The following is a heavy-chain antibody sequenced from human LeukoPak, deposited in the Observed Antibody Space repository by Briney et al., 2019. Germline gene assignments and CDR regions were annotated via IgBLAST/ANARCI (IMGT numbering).Heavy chain of an antibody. Sequence: PGGSLRLSCAASGFTFSSYAMRWVGQAPGKGLEWVSAISGSGGSTYYADSVKGRFTISRDNSKNTLYLQMNSLRAEDTAVYYCAPKPVPAALNDAFDIWGQGTMVTVSS. CDR1: GFTFSSYA. V-gene: IGHV3-23*01. CDR2: ISGSGGST. CDR3: APKPVPAALNDAFDI. J-gene: IGHJ3*02. D-gene: IGHD2-2*01.